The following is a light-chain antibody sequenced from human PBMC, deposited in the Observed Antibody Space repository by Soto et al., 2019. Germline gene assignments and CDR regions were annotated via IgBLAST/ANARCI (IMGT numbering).Light chain of an antibody. J-gene: IGKJ1*01. CDR2: GAS. V-gene: IGKV3-20*01. CDR3: QQNDDSPGT. Sequence: EIVLTQSPGTPSLSPGERATLSCRASQSISSSYLAWYQQKPGQAPRLLIYGASNRATAIPDRFSGSGSGTDFTLTISRLEPEDFAVYYCQQNDDSPGTFGQGTKVDIK. CDR1: QSISSSY.